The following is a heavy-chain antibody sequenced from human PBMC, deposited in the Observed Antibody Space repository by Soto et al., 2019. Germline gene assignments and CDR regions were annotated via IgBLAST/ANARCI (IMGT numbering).Heavy chain of an antibody. V-gene: IGHV1-46*01. CDR1: GYTFTSYY. CDR2: INPSGGST. CDR3: ARGYGRNFDY. D-gene: IGHD5-18*01. Sequence: GASVKVSCKASGYTFTSYYMHWVRQAPGQGLEWMGIINPSGGSTSYAQKFQGRVTISLDTSKNQFSLKLSSMTAADTAVYYCARGYGRNFDYWGQGTLVTVSS. J-gene: IGHJ4*02.